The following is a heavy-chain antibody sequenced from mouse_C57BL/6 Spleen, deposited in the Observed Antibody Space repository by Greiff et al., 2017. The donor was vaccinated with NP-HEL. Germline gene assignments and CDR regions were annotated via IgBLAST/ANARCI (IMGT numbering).Heavy chain of an antibody. CDR3: ARALNLDY. J-gene: IGHJ4*01. V-gene: IGHV1-22*01. CDR2: INPNNGGT. Sequence: VQLQQSGPELVKPGASVKMSCKASGYTFTDYNMHWVKQSHGKSLEWMGYINPNNGGTSYNQKFKGKATLPVNKSSSTAYMERRSLTSEDSAVYYCARALNLDYWGQGTSVTVSS. CDR1: GYTFTDYN.